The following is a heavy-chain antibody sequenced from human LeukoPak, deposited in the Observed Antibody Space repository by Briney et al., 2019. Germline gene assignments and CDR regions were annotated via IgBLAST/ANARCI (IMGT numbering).Heavy chain of an antibody. J-gene: IGHJ4*02. CDR2: INSDGSSS. CDR1: GFTFSTYW. V-gene: IGHV3-74*01. D-gene: IGHD5-12*01. Sequence: PGGSLRLSCAASGFTFSTYWMHWVRQAPGKGLLWVSRINSDGSSSSYADSVKGRFTISRDNAKNTLYLQMNSLRAEDTAVYYCAKDRRGYSGYDYFDYWGQGTLVTVSS. CDR3: AKDRRGYSGYDYFDY.